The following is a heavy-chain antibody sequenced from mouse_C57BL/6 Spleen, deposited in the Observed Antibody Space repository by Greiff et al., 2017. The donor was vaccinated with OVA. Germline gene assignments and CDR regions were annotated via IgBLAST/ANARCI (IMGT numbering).Heavy chain of an antibody. CDR2: IYPGDGDT. CDR3: ARSTAQATGFAY. V-gene: IGHV1-82*01. J-gene: IGHJ3*01. Sequence: VKLMESGPELVKPGASVKISCKASGYAFSSSWMNWVKQRPGKGLEWIGRIYPGDGDTNYNGKFKGKATLTADKSSSTAYMQLSSLTSEDSAVYFCARSTAQATGFAYWGQGTLVTVSA. D-gene: IGHD3-2*02. CDR1: GYAFSSSW.